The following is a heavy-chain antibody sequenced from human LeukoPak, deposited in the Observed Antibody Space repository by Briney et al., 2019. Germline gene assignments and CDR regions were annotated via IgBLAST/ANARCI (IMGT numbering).Heavy chain of an antibody. J-gene: IGHJ4*02. D-gene: IGHD2-15*01. CDR1: GFTFSTYN. CDR3: AITTYCSGGTCYLYFDY. CDR2: ISTSSDYI. Sequence: PGGSLRLSCAASGFTFSTYNMNWVRQAPGKGLEWVSSISTSSDYIYYADSVKGRFTISRDNAKDSLFLQMNSLRAEDTAVYYCAITTYCSGGTCYLYFDYWGQGTLVTVSS. V-gene: IGHV3-21*01.